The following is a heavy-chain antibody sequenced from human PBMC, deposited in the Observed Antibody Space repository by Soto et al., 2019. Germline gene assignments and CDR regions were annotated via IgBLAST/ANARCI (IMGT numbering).Heavy chain of an antibody. CDR2: ISINGGST. CDR1: GFTSRSYP. CDR3: ARDTNSGRSSLES. J-gene: IGHJ4*02. D-gene: IGHD6-25*01. V-gene: IGHV3-64*01. Sequence: HPGWSLRLSCSAAGFTSRSYPMHWVRQAPGKGLEYVSAISINGGSTYYANSVKGRFTISRDNSKNTLYLQMGSLRAEVMAVYYCARDTNSGRSSLESWGRGT.